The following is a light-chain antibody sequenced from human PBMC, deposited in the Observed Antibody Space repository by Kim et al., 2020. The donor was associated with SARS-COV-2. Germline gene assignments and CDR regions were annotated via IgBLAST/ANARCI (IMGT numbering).Light chain of an antibody. Sequence: SASVGDRVTITCRASQSISSWLAWYQQKPGKAPKLLIFDASFLESGVPSRFSGSGSGTEFTLTISSLQPDDFATYYCQQYNNYRTFGQGTKVDIK. J-gene: IGKJ1*01. CDR3: QQYNNYRT. CDR2: DAS. CDR1: QSISSW. V-gene: IGKV1-5*01.